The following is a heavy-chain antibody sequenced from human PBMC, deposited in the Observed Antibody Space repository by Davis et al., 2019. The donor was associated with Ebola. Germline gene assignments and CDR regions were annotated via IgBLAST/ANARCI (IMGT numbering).Heavy chain of an antibody. Sequence: PGGSLRLSCAASGFTFSSYWMHWVRHAPGKGLVWVSRISSDGGITSYADSVKGRFTISRDNAKSTLYLQMNSLRAEDTAVYYCARGSTTVTTPLDYWGQGTLVTVSS. D-gene: IGHD4-17*01. J-gene: IGHJ4*02. CDR3: ARGSTTVTTPLDY. CDR2: ISSDGGIT. V-gene: IGHV3-74*01. CDR1: GFTFSSYW.